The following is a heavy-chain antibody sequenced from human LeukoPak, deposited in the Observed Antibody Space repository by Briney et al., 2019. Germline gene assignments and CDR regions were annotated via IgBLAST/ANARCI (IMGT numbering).Heavy chain of an antibody. CDR1: GYTFTDFSDYY. D-gene: IGHD6-19*01. J-gene: IGHJ4*02. Sequence: ASVKVSCRASGYTFTDFSDYYIHWVRQAPGQGLEWMGWINPNGGATYYAHKFQGRVTMTRDTSINTAYMELSRLTSDDTVVYFCVRVSTGWYFDYWGQGTLVSVSS. CDR3: VRVSTGWYFDY. V-gene: IGHV1-2*02. CDR2: INPNGGAT.